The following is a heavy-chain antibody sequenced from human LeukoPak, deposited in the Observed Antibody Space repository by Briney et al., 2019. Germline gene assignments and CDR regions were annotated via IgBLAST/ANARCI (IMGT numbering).Heavy chain of an antibody. CDR2: ISWNSGSI. CDR1: GFTFSSYA. D-gene: IGHD6-6*01. CDR3: AKAGGGSVIAARPFDY. V-gene: IGHV3-9*03. Sequence: GGSLRLSCAASGFTFSSYAMSWVRQAPGKGLEWVSGISWNSGSIGYADSVKGRFTISRDNAKNSLYLQMNSLRAEDMALYYCAKAGGGSVIAARPFDYWGQGTLVTVSS. J-gene: IGHJ4*02.